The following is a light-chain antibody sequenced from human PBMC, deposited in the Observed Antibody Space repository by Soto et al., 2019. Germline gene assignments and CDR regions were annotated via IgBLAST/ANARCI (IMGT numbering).Light chain of an antibody. CDR2: AAS. Sequence: DILLTQSPSFLSASVGDRVTITCRASQGFSNSLAWYQQKPGQAPKLLIYAASTLQSGVPTRFSGSGSGTEFTLTISRHQPEDFVTYYCEHPDSYPCTFGQGTKLEIK. V-gene: IGKV1-9*01. J-gene: IGKJ2*02. CDR3: EHPDSYPCT. CDR1: QGFSNS.